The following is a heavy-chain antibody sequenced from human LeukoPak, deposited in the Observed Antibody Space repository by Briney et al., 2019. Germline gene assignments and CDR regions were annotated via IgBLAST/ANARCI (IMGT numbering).Heavy chain of an antibody. V-gene: IGHV4-34*01. J-gene: IGHJ5*02. CDR3: ARGAPLTVTTSGSSWFDL. D-gene: IGHD4-17*01. CDR1: GGSFSRYY. CDR2: IKHSGST. Sequence: SATLSLTCAVYGGSFSRYYWSSTRQPPGKGLEWTGEIKHSGSTNYNPSLKGRVTISVDTSKNQFSLKLSSVTAADTAVYYCARGAPLTVTTSGSSWFDLWGQGTLVTVSS.